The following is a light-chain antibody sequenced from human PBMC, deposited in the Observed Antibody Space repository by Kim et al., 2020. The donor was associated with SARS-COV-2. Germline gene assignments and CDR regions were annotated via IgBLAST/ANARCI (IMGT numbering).Light chain of an antibody. CDR2: GAS. Sequence: EVVMTQSPATLSVSPGERATLSCRASQSVSKLAWYQQRPGHAPRLLIYGASTKATGIPARFSGSGSGAEFTLTISSLQSEDVAVYYCQQYNIWRTFGQGTKVDIK. J-gene: IGKJ1*01. V-gene: IGKV3-15*01. CDR3: QQYNIWRT. CDR1: QSVSK.